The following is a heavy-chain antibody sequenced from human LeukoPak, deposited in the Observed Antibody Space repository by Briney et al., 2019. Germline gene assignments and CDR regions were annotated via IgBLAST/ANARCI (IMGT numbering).Heavy chain of an antibody. J-gene: IGHJ4*02. CDR3: AKDVRVYDYVWGAFDY. CDR1: GFTFSSYA. CDR2: ISYDGSNK. V-gene: IGHV3-30*04. D-gene: IGHD3-16*01. Sequence: PGGSLRLSCAASGFTFSSYAMHWVRQAPGKGLEWVAVISYDGSNKYYADSVKGRFTISRDNSKNTLYLQMNSLRAEDTAVYYCAKDVRVYDYVWGAFDYWGQGTLVTVSS.